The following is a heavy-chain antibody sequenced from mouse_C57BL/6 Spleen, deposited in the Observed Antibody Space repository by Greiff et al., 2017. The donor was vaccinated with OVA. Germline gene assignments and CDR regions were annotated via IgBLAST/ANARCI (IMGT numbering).Heavy chain of an antibody. D-gene: IGHD1-1*01. CDR1: GFSLTSYG. J-gene: IGHJ4*01. CDR2: IWSDGST. CDR3: ARTQLNYYGKDYAMDY. Sequence: QVQLKESGPGLVAPSQSLSITCTVSGFSLTSYGVHWVRQPPGKGLEWLVVIWSDGSTTYNSALKSRLSISKDNSKSQVFLKMNSLQTDDTAMYYCARTQLNYYGKDYAMDYWGQGTSVTVSS. V-gene: IGHV2-6*03.